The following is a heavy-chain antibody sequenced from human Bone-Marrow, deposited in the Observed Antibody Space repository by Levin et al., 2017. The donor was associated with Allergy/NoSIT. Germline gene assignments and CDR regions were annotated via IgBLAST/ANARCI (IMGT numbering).Heavy chain of an antibody. Sequence: QAGGSLRLSCVASGFTFRNYGMHWVRQAPGKGLESVAVISYDGDTKFYADSVEGRFTISRDNSKNTLYLQMNRLRADDTAVYYCARSGGYGDHLDYMGVWGKGTTVTVSS. CDR1: GFTFRNYG. V-gene: IGHV3-30*03. D-gene: IGHD5-12*01. J-gene: IGHJ6*03. CDR2: ISYDGDTK. CDR3: ARSGGYGDHLDYMGV.